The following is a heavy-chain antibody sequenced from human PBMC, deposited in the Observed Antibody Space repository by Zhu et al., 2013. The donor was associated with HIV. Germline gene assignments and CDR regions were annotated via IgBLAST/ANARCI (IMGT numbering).Heavy chain of an antibody. V-gene: IGHV1-69*19. D-gene: IGHD3-3*01. Sequence: QVQLVQSGDEVKKPGSSVKVSCKASGGIFNYNAINWVRQAPGQGLEWMGGIIPIFGAANHAQKFQGRLTITADESTSTAYMELSSLRSDDTAIYYCARDLRSGYYNRPYYGMDVWGQGTAVTVSS. CDR1: GGIFNYNA. J-gene: IGHJ6*02. CDR3: ARDLRSGYYNRPYYGMDV. CDR2: IIPIFGAA.